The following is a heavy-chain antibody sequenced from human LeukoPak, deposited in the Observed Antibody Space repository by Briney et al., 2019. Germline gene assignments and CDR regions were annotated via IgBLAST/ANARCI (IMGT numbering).Heavy chain of an antibody. D-gene: IGHD2-15*01. Sequence: SETLSLTCAVYGGSFSGYYWSWLRQPPGKGLEWIGEINHSGSTNYNPSLKSRVTISVDTSKNQFSLKLSSVTAADTAVYYCARKCSGGSCYYAFDIWGQGTMVTVSS. CDR3: ARKCSGGSCYYAFDI. J-gene: IGHJ3*02. CDR2: INHSGST. CDR1: GGSFSGYY. V-gene: IGHV4-34*01.